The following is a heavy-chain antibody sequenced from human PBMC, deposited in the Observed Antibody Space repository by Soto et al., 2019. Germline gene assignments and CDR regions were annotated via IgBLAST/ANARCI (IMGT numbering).Heavy chain of an antibody. CDR3: ARERGAPNYGDLGPREFDL. D-gene: IGHD4-17*01. Sequence: QVQLQESGPGLVKPSQTLSLTCTVSGGSISSGGYYWSWIRQHPGKGLEWIGYIYYSGSTYYNPSLKSRVTISVDTSKNQFSLKLSSVTAADTAVYYCARERGAPNYGDLGPREFDLWGRGTLVTVSS. CDR1: GGSISSGGYY. V-gene: IGHV4-31*03. J-gene: IGHJ2*01. CDR2: IYYSGST.